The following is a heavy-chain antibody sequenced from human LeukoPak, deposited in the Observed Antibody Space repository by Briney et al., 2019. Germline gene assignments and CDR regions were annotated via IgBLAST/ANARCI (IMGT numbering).Heavy chain of an antibody. D-gene: IGHD3-22*01. CDR3: ARHRDYYDT. CDR2: IYSSGSA. V-gene: IGHV4-59*08. Sequence: SETLSLTCTVSGASINNNFWTWIRQPPGKGLEWIGYIYSSGSANYNPSLKSRVIISGDTSKNQIPLNLTSVTAADTAVYFCARHRDYYDTWGHGTLVTVSS. J-gene: IGHJ4*01. CDR1: GASINNNF.